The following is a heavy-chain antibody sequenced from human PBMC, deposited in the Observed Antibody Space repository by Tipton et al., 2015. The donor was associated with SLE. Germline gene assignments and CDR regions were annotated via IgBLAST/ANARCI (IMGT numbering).Heavy chain of an antibody. CDR3: AKDLTASAYAFDI. J-gene: IGHJ3*02. CDR2: IRYDGSNK. V-gene: IGHV3-33*06. CDR1: GFTFSNYG. Sequence: RSLRISCAASGFTFSNYGMHWVRQAPGKGLEWVAVIRYDGSNKDYGDSVKGRFTISRDNSEKTLYLQLNSLRVEDTAVYYCAKDLTASAYAFDIWGQGTVVTVSS.